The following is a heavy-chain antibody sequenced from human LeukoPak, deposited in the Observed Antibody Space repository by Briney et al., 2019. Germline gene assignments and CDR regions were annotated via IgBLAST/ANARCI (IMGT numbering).Heavy chain of an antibody. J-gene: IGHJ3*02. Sequence: ASVKVSCKASGGTFSSYAISWVRQAPGQGLEWMGRIIPILGIANYAQKFQGRVTITADKSTSTAYMELSSLRSEDTAVYYCAIAVRCGGDCYSRRMYAFDIWGQGTMVTVSS. CDR2: IIPILGIA. CDR1: GGTFSSYA. D-gene: IGHD2-21*02. V-gene: IGHV1-69*04. CDR3: AIAVRCGGDCYSRRMYAFDI.